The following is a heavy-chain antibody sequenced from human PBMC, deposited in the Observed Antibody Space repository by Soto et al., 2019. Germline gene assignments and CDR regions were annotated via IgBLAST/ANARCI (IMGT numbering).Heavy chain of an antibody. Sequence: PSETLSLTCTVSGGSISSGGYYWSWIRQHPGKGLEWIGYIYYSGSTYYNPSLKSRVTISVDTSKNQFSLKLSSVTAADTAVYYCARDWYYHGSGSRSYYGMDVWGQGTTVTVSS. CDR2: IYYSGST. V-gene: IGHV4-31*03. CDR3: ARDWYYHGSGSRSYYGMDV. CDR1: GGSISSGGYY. D-gene: IGHD3-10*01. J-gene: IGHJ6*02.